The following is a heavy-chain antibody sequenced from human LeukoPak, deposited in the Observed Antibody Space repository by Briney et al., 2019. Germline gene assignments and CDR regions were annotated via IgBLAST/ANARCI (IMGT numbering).Heavy chain of an antibody. CDR1: GGSISNYF. V-gene: IGHV4-4*07. Sequence: SETLSLTCAVSGGSISNYFWSWVRQPAGKGLEWIGRIYSNGVSYYNPSLKSRVTMSVDTSKNHFSVKLTSVTAADTAVYYCARGNGEATREAFDIWGLGTMVTVSS. J-gene: IGHJ3*02. CDR3: ARGNGEATREAFDI. CDR2: IYSNGVS. D-gene: IGHD4-17*01.